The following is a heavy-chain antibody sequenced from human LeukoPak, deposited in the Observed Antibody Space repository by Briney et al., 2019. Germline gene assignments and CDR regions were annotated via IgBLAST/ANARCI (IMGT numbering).Heavy chain of an antibody. V-gene: IGHV3-66*03. D-gene: IGHD3/OR15-3a*01. CDR3: ARDRAALQDLVEFDP. CDR1: GFRISDYN. Sequence: GGSLRLSCAVSGFRISDYNMRCVRQAPGRGREGGGLISYRGEAFYPNFVRRRFATSRDASANTLYLQMNSLRVEDTAVYFCARDRAALQDLVEFDPWGQGAPVIVS. J-gene: IGHJ5*02. CDR2: ISYRGEA.